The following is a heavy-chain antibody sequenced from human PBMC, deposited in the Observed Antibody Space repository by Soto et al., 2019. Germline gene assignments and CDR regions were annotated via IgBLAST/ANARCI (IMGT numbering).Heavy chain of an antibody. CDR2: VSGSGGTT. D-gene: IGHD6-19*01. CDR1: GFTFSSSA. Sequence: EVQLLDSGGGLVQPGGSLRLSCAASGFTFSSSAMSWVRQAPGKGLEWVSAVSGSGGTTYYADSVRGRFTISRDNYTNTLYLQVNSLRAEDTAIYFCARCTVDTIVTSGWCHYLDPWGQGTRVTVSS. J-gene: IGHJ5*02. V-gene: IGHV3-23*01. CDR3: ARCTVDTIVTSGWCHYLDP.